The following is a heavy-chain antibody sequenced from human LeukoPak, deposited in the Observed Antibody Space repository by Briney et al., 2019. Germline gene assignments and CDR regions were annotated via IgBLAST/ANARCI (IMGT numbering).Heavy chain of an antibody. CDR2: IYSGGST. J-gene: IGHJ4*02. CDR3: ARAYYDSSRYRFDY. D-gene: IGHD3-22*01. V-gene: IGHV3-53*01. CDR1: GFTVSSNY. Sequence: GGSLRLSCAASGFTVSSNYMSWVRQAPGQGLEWVSVIYSGGSTYYADSVKGRFTISRDNSKNTLYLQMNSLRAEDTAVYYCARAYYDSSRYRFDYWGQGTLVTVSS.